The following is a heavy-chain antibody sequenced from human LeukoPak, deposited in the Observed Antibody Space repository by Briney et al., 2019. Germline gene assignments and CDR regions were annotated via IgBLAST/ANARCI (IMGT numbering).Heavy chain of an antibody. D-gene: IGHD1-1*01. J-gene: IGHJ4*02. V-gene: IGHV3-48*01. CDR3: ARLSKLEPDGVFDY. Sequence: GGSLRLSCAASGFTFSSYSMNWVRQAPGKGLEWVSYISSSSSTIYYADSVKGRFTISRDNSKNTLYLQMNSLRAEDTAVYYCARLSKLEPDGVFDYWGQGTLVIVSS. CDR1: GFTFSSYS. CDR2: ISSSSSTI.